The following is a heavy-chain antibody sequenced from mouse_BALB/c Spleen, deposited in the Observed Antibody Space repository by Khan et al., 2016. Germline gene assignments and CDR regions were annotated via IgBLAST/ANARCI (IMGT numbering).Heavy chain of an antibody. CDR1: GYTFTKYT. CDR2: INPNNGGT. J-gene: IGHJ3*01. CDR3: ARESTTMSPAARLAY. Sequence: VQLKESGPELVKPGASVKISCKTSGYTFTKYTMHWVKQSHGKSLEWIGGINPNNGGTSYNQKFKGKATLTVDKSSSTAYMQLRSLTSEDSAVXYFARESTTMSPAARLAYWWGETPVTISA. V-gene: IGHV1-18*01. D-gene: IGHD2-4*01.